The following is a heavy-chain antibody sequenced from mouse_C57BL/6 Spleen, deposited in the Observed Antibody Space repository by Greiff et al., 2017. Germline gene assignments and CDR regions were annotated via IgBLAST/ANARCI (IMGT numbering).Heavy chain of an antibody. CDR2: FYPGSGSI. CDR1: GYTFTEYT. D-gene: IGHD4-1*01. V-gene: IGHV1-62-2*01. J-gene: IGHJ4*01. Sequence: VQVVESGAELVKPGASVKLSCKASGYTFTEYTIHGVKRRSGQGLEWIGWFYPGSGSIKYNEKFKDKATLTADKSSSTVYMELSRLTSEDSAVYFCARHEEETGYYAMDYWGQGTSVTVSS. CDR3: ARHEEETGYYAMDY.